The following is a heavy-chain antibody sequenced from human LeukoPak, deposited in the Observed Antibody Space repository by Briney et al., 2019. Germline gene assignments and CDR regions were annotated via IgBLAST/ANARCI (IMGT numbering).Heavy chain of an antibody. CDR2: FDPEDGET. CDR1: GYTLTELS. CDR3: ATDLGCSSTSCSDY. D-gene: IGHD2-2*01. Sequence: ASVKVSCKVSGYTLTELSMHWVRQAPGKGLEWMGGFDPEDGETIYAQKFQGRVTMTEDTSTDTAYKEPSSLRSEDTAVYYCATDLGCSSTSCSDYWGQGTLVTVSS. V-gene: IGHV1-24*01. J-gene: IGHJ4*02.